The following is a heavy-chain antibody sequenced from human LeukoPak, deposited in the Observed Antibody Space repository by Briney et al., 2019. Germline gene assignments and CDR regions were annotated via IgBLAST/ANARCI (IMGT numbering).Heavy chain of an antibody. Sequence: SETLSLTCTVSGGSISSSSYYWGWIRQPPGKGLEWIGSIYYSRSTYYNPSLKSRVTISVDTSKNQFSLKLSSVTAADTAVYYCARRRNTVTNNWFDPWGQGTLVTVSS. V-gene: IGHV4-39*01. CDR1: GGSISSSSYY. CDR2: IYYSRST. D-gene: IGHD4-11*01. J-gene: IGHJ5*02. CDR3: ARRRNTVTNNWFDP.